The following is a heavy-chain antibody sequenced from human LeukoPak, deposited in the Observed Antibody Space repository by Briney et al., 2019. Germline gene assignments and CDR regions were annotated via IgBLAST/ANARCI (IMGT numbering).Heavy chain of an antibody. D-gene: IGHD3-16*01. CDR1: GGSISSSSYS. Sequence: SETLSLTCTVSGGSISSSSYSWGWIRQPPGKGLEWIGSIYYSGSTYYNPSLKSRVTISVDTSKNQFSLKLSSVTAADTAVYYCARVGGPLDYWGQGTLVTVSS. J-gene: IGHJ4*02. V-gene: IGHV4-39*07. CDR2: IYYSGST. CDR3: ARVGGPLDY.